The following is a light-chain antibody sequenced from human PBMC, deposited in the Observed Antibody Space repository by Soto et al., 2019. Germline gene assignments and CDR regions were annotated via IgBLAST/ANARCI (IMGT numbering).Light chain of an antibody. CDR3: QHYGSSPLT. Sequence: EIVLTQSPGTLSLSPGDRATLSCRASQSVSSNFLAWYQQKPGQAPRLLIYGASIRATGIPDRFSGSGSGTDFTLTIRRLEREDFAMYFCQHYGSSPLTFGQGTRVEIK. V-gene: IGKV3-20*01. CDR2: GAS. CDR1: QSVSSNF. J-gene: IGKJ1*01.